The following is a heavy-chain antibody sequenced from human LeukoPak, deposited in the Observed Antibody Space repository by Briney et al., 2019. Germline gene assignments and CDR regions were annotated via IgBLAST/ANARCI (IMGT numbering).Heavy chain of an antibody. V-gene: IGHV3-53*01. CDR1: GFTVSNKY. D-gene: IGHD1-26*01. Sequence: GGSLRLSCVASGFTVSNKYMSWVRQAPGKGLEWVSVLYNAGSTYYADSVKGRFTISRDNSKNTLYLQMYSLRAEDTAVYYCAKYSGSYYYPPNWDSWGQGTLVTVSS. J-gene: IGHJ4*02. CDR2: LYNAGST. CDR3: AKYSGSYYYPPNWDS.